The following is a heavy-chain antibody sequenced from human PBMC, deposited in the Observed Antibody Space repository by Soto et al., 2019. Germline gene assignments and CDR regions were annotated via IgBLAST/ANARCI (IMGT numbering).Heavy chain of an antibody. Sequence: SETLSLTCAVYGGSFSGYYWSFIRQPPWKGLEWIGEINHSGSTNYNPSLKSRVTISVDTSKNQFSLKLSSVTAADTAVYYCARGRRIAARRSWFEPWGQGTMVTVCS. CDR2: INHSGST. J-gene: IGHJ5*02. V-gene: IGHV4-34*01. CDR3: ARGRRIAARRSWFEP. D-gene: IGHD6-6*01. CDR1: GGSFSGYY.